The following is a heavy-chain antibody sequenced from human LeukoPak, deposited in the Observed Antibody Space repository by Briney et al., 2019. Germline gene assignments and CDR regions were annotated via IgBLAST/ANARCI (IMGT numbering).Heavy chain of an antibody. Sequence: GGSLRLSCAASGFTVSSNEMSWVRQAPGKGLEWVSSISGGSTYYADSRKGRFTISRDNSKNTLHLQMNSLRAEDTAVYYCKKNPELSVLYAFDIWGQGTMVTVSS. CDR2: ISGGST. J-gene: IGHJ3*02. CDR1: GFTVSSNE. V-gene: IGHV3-38-3*01. CDR3: KKNPELSVLYAFDI. D-gene: IGHD3-16*02.